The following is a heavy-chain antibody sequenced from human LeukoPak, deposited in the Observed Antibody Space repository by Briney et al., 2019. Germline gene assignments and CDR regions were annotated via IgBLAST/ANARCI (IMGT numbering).Heavy chain of an antibody. J-gene: IGHJ4*02. CDR2: ISGGGGNT. CDR1: GFSSSSYV. CDR3: AKAAGGGYFFDY. Sequence: GGSLRDSRAASGFSSSSYVTSWVGQAPGKGLEWVSAISGGGGNTYYADSVKGRFTISRDNSKNTLYLQMNSLRAEDTAVYYCAKAAGGGYFFDYWGQGTLVTVSS. V-gene: IGHV3-23*01. D-gene: IGHD1-26*01.